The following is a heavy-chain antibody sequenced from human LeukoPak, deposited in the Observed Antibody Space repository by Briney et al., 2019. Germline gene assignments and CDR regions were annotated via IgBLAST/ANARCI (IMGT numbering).Heavy chain of an antibody. V-gene: IGHV4-34*01. CDR2: SNHNEGT. CDR1: GGSFSDHY. CDR3: ARGTDAYKLGNI. Sequence: SVTLSLTCGVYGGSFSDHYWTWIRHSPGKGLEWIGESNHNEGTHSNPSLKSRVTMSLDTSKNQFYLNLNSVTAADTAAYYCARGTDAYKLGNIWGQGTLVTVSP. J-gene: IGHJ4*02. D-gene: IGHD5-24*01.